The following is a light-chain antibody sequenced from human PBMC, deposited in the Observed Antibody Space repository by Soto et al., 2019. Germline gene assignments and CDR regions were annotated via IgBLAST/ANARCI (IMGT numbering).Light chain of an antibody. Sequence: DIQMTQSPSSVSASVGDRVTITCRASQGISSWLAWYQQKPGKAPKLLIYAASSLQSGVPSRFSGSGSGTYFPLTLSRLQPEDFSTCYFLQANSLPPTFGGGTQVEIK. CDR3: LQANSLPPT. CDR2: AAS. CDR1: QGISSW. J-gene: IGKJ4*01. V-gene: IGKV1-12*01.